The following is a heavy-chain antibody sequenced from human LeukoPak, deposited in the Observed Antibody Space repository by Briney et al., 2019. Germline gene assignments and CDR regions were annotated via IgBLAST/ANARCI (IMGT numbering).Heavy chain of an antibody. D-gene: IGHD5-12*01. Sequence: SETLSLTCAVYGGSFSGYYWSWIRQPPGKGLEWIGEINHSGSTNYNPSLKSRVTISVDTSKNQFSLKLSSVTAADTAVYYCARLLRIVATIGWFDPWGQGTLVTVSS. V-gene: IGHV4-34*01. CDR3: ARLLRIVATIGWFDP. J-gene: IGHJ5*02. CDR2: INHSGST. CDR1: GGSFSGYY.